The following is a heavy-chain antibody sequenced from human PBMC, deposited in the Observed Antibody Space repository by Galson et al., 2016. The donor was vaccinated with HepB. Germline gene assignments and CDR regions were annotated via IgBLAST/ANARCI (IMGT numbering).Heavy chain of an antibody. CDR3: AKDKGAWLVDY. Sequence: SLRLSCAASGFTFRSYTMHWVRQAPGKGLEWVAVISSDGRKEYYADSVKGRVTISRDNSKNTLYLQMNSLRTEDAAVYYCAKDKGAWLVDYGGQGSLVTVSS. J-gene: IGHJ4*02. D-gene: IGHD6-19*01. CDR1: GFTFRSYT. CDR2: ISSDGRKE. V-gene: IGHV3-30*04.